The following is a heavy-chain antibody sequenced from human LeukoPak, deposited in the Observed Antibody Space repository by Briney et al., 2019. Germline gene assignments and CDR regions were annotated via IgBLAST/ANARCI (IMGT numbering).Heavy chain of an antibody. CDR2: ISSSGSTI. D-gene: IGHD6-13*01. CDR3: ARETGGLSSSWYGAFDI. J-gene: IGHJ3*02. Sequence: GGSLRLSCAASGFTFSSYEMNWVRQAPGKGLEWVSYISSSGSTIYYADSVKGRFTISRDNAKNSLYLQMNSLRAEDTAVYYCARETGGLSSSWYGAFDIWGQGTMVTVSS. V-gene: IGHV3-48*03. CDR1: GFTFSSYE.